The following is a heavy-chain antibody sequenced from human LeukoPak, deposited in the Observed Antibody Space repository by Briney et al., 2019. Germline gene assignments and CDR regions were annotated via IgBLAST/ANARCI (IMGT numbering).Heavy chain of an antibody. CDR3: ARGSRYGDYPYYCDF. Sequence: GGSLRLSCVASGFTFSSHGMNWVRQAPGKGLDWVAFVRYDGNNPYYSASVKGRFAISRDNSKNTVLLQMNNLRLEDAAVYYCARGSRYGDYPYYCDFWGQGTLVTVSS. CDR1: GFTFSSHG. D-gene: IGHD4-17*01. CDR2: VRYDGNNP. J-gene: IGHJ4*02. V-gene: IGHV3-30*02.